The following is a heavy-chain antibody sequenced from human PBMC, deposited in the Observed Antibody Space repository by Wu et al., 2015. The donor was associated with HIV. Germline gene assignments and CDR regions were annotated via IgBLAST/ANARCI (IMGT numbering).Heavy chain of an antibody. V-gene: IGHV4-4*07. CDR3: ARESSSGWSYWYFDL. Sequence: QVQLQESGPGLVKPSETLSLTCSVSGGSISSNHWTWIRQPAGKGLEWIGRIFPSGKTNYNPSLKSRVTMSVDTSKNQFSLKLTSVTAADTGFYYCARESSSGWSYWYFDL. CDR2: IFPSGKT. D-gene: IGHD6-19*01. J-gene: IGHJ2*01. CDR1: GGSISSNH.